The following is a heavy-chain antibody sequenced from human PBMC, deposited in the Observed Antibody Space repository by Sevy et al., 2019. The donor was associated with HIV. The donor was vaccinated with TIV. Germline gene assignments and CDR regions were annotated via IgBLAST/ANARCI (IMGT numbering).Heavy chain of an antibody. J-gene: IGHJ3*02. D-gene: IGHD2-21*02. CDR2: ISWNSGAI. CDR1: GFTFSDYA. V-gene: IGHV3-9*01. Sequence: GGSLRLSCAASGFTFSDYAMHWVRQVPGKGLEWVSGISWNSGAIGYADSVKGRFTISRDNAKNSLYLQMNSLRVEDTALYCSGRAQGYCVVDWCYGGSVNAFDIWGQGTMVSVSS. CDR3: GRAQGYCVVDWCYGGSVNAFDI.